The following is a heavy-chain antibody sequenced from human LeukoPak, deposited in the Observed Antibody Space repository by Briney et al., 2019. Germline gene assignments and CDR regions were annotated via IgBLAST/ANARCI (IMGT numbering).Heavy chain of an antibody. J-gene: IGHJ4*02. CDR1: GGSISSYY. V-gene: IGHV4-59*08. Sequence: PSETLSLTCTVSGGSISSYYWSWIRQPPGKGLEWIGYIYYSGSTNYNPSLKSRVTISLDTSKNQFSLKLSSVTAADTAVYYCARHGLNYYDSSGYYPDFDYWGQGTLVTVSS. CDR2: IYYSGST. CDR3: ARHGLNYYDSSGYYPDFDY. D-gene: IGHD3-22*01.